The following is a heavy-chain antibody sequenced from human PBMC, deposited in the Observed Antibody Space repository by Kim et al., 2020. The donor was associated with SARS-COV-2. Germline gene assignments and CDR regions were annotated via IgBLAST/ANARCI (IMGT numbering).Heavy chain of an antibody. CDR2: ISAYNGNT. CDR1: GYTLTSYG. V-gene: IGHV1-18*01. D-gene: IGHD3-10*01. J-gene: IGHJ4*02. CDR3: ARGIGTTWFGSNYFDY. Sequence: ASVKVSCKASGYTLTSYGVSWVRQAPGHGLGWLGWISAYNGNTNSAQKLQGRVTMTADTSTNTAYMELRSLRSDDTAVYYCARGIGTTWFGSNYFDYWGQGTLVTVSS.